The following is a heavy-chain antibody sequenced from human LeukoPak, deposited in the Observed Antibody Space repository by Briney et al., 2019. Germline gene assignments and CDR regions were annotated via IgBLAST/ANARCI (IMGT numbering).Heavy chain of an antibody. D-gene: IGHD2-2*01. CDR1: GFTFSSYW. CDR3: AREDCSSTSCYAPYYYYGMDV. J-gene: IGHJ6*02. V-gene: IGHV3-7*01. CDR2: IKQDGSEK. Sequence: GGSLRLSCAASGFTFSSYWMSWVRQAPGKGLEWVANIKQDGSEKYYVDSVKGRFTISRDNAKNSLYLQMNSLRAEDTAVYYCAREDCSSTSCYAPYYYYGMDVWGQGTTVTVSS.